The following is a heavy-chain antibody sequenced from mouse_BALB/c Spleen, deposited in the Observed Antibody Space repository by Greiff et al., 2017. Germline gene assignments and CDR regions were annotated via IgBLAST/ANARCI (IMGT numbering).Heavy chain of an antibody. CDR2: IYPGGGYI. D-gene: IGHD1-1*01. CDR1: GYTFSNHW. CDR3: ARFTTVVAFYAMDY. J-gene: IGHJ4*01. Sequence: QVQLKESGAELVRPGTSVKMSCKAAGYTFSNHWIGWVKQRPGHGLEWIGDIYPGGGYINYNEKFKGKATLTADTSSSTAYMQLSSLTSEDSAIYYCARFTTVVAFYAMDYWGQGTSVTVSS. V-gene: IGHV1-63*02.